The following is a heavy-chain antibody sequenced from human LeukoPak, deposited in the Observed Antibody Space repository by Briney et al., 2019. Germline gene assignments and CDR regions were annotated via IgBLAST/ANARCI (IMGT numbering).Heavy chain of an antibody. CDR1: GGSISSGDYY. J-gene: IGHJ5*02. CDR3: ARDRSGYCSGGSCYSEGWFDP. Sequence: SETLSLTCTVSGGSISSGDYYWSWIRQPPGKGLEWIGYIYYSGSTYYNPSLKSRVTISVDTSKNQFSLKLSSVTAADTAVYYCARDRSGYCSGGSCYSEGWFDPWGQGTLVTVSS. CDR2: IYYSGST. V-gene: IGHV4-30-4*08. D-gene: IGHD2-15*01.